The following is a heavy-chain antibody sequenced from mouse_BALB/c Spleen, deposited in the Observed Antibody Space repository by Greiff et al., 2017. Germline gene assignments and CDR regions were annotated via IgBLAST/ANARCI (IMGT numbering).Heavy chain of an antibody. CDR1: GFSLTSYG. Sequence: VMLVESGPGLVAPSQSLSITCNVSGFSLTSYGVHWVRQPPGKGLEWLGVIWAGGSTNYNSALMSRLSISKDNSKSQVFLKMNSLQTDDTAMYYCASALPGTGFAYWGQGTLVTVSA. CDR2: IWAGGST. J-gene: IGHJ3*01. D-gene: IGHD3-3*01. V-gene: IGHV2-9*02. CDR3: ASALPGTGFAY.